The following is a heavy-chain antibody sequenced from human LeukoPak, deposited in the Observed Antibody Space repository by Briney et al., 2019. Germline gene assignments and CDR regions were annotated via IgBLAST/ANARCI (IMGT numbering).Heavy chain of an antibody. CDR2: IYYCGST. Sequence: SETLSLTCTVSGGSIRSSSYYWGWIRQPPGKGLEWIGSIYYCGSTYYNPSLKSRVTISVDTSKNQFSLRLSSVTAADTAVYYCARQGGYTYGPGVYWGQGTLVTVSS. CDR1: GGSIRSSSYY. D-gene: IGHD5-18*01. V-gene: IGHV4-39*01. J-gene: IGHJ4*02. CDR3: ARQGGYTYGPGVY.